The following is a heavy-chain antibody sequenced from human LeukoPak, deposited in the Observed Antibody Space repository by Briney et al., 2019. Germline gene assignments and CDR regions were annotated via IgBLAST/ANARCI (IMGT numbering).Heavy chain of an antibody. V-gene: IGHV3-30*02. Sequence: GGSLRLSCAASGFTFSSYGMPWVRQAPGKGLEWVAFIRYDGSNKYYADSVKGRFTISRDNSKNTLYLQMNSLRAEDTAVYYCAKDLDYQHPSLDYWGQGTLVTVSS. CDR2: IRYDGSNK. D-gene: IGHD2-2*01. CDR1: GFTFSSYG. CDR3: AKDLDYQHPSLDY. J-gene: IGHJ4*02.